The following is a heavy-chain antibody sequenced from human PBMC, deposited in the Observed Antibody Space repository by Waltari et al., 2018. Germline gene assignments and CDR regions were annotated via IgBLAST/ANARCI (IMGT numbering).Heavy chain of an antibody. CDR3: AREYFDL. V-gene: IGHV3-21*01. Sequence: EVQLVEYGGGLVKPGGALRLSCAASGFLFSDYTMNGVRQAPGKGLEWVSSINSRGSDIYYADSVKGRFTISRDNAKNSLYLQMNSLRAEDTAVYYCAREYFDLWGRGTLVTVSS. CDR2: INSRGSDI. CDR1: GFLFSDYT. J-gene: IGHJ2*01.